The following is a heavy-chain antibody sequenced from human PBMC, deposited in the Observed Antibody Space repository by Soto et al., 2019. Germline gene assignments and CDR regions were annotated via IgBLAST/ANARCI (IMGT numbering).Heavy chain of an antibody. CDR2: VYHTGST. V-gene: IGHV4-4*02. J-gene: IGHJ4*02. Sequence: QVQLRQSGPRLARPSGTLSLTCVVSGDSISSTHWWTWVRQTPGTGLEWIGEVYHTGSTKYNPSLKTRFTRSLDKSNNQLTLNLKSLTAADTAVYYCATLPPRIVVTILPVPSWGQGTQVTVSS. D-gene: IGHD2-21*01. CDR1: GDSISSTHW. CDR3: ATLPPRIVVTILPVPS.